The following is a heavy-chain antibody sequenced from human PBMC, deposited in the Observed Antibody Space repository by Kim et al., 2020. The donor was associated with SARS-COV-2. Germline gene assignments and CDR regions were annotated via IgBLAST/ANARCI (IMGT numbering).Heavy chain of an antibody. J-gene: IGHJ4*02. CDR1: GFTFSNGW. D-gene: IGHD5-18*01. CDR3: TTYGYSYGIDY. CDR2: IKSKTDGGTT. V-gene: IGHV3-15*05. Sequence: GGSLRLSCAASGFTFSNGWMSWVRQAPGKELEWVGRIKSKTDGGTTDYAAPVKGRFNISRDDSKNTLYLQMNSLKTEDTALYYCTTYGYSYGIDYCGQGTLVTVSS.